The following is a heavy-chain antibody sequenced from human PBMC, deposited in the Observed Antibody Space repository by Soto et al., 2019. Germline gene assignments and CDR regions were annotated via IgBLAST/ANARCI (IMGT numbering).Heavy chain of an antibody. V-gene: IGHV1-3*01. D-gene: IGHD3-3*01. CDR1: GYTFTSYA. CDR3: ARWSYDFWSGYPRKGDAFDI. Sequence: QVQLVQSGAEVKKPGASVKVSCKASGYTFTSYAMHWVRQAPGQRLEWMGWINAGNGNTKYSQKFQGRVTITRDTSASTAYMELSSLRSEDTAVYYCARWSYDFWSGYPRKGDAFDIWGQGTMVTVSS. J-gene: IGHJ3*02. CDR2: INAGNGNT.